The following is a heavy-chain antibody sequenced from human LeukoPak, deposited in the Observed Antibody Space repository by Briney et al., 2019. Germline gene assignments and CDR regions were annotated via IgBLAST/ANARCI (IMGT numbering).Heavy chain of an antibody. V-gene: IGHV5-51*01. CDR3: ATSSLRERTDAFDI. J-gene: IGHJ3*02. CDR2: IYPADSDT. D-gene: IGHD1-1*01. Sequence: GESLKISCQGSGYSFSDYWIGWVRQRPGKGLEWMGTIYPADSDTRNSPSLQGQVTISVDKSISTAYLQWSRLKASDTAMYYCATSSLRERTDAFDIWGQGTMVTVSS. CDR1: GYSFSDYW.